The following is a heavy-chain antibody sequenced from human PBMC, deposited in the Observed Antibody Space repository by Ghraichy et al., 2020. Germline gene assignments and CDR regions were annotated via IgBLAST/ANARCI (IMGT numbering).Heavy chain of an antibody. CDR1: GFPFSSFW. CDR3: ARAGN. D-gene: IGHD1-26*01. CDR2: IKEDGSDK. Sequence: GGYLRLSCVASGFPFSSFWMSWVRQAPGKGPECVANIKEDGSDKFHADSVKGRFTISRDNAQNILYLQMNSLRVEDTAVYYCARAGNWGQGTLVTVSS. V-gene: IGHV3-7*01. J-gene: IGHJ4*02.